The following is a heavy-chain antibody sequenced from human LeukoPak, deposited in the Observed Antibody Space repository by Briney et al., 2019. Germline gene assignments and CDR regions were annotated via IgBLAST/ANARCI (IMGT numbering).Heavy chain of an antibody. D-gene: IGHD3-16*02. CDR2: INHSGST. CDR3: ARGDDYVWGSYRLDY. Sequence: PSETLSLTCAVYGGSFSGYYWSWIRQPPGKGLEWIGEINHSGSTNYNPSLKSRVTISVDTSKNQFSLKLSSVTAADTAVYYCARGDDYVWGSYRLDYWGQGTLVTVSS. J-gene: IGHJ4*02. V-gene: IGHV4-34*01. CDR1: GGSFSGYY.